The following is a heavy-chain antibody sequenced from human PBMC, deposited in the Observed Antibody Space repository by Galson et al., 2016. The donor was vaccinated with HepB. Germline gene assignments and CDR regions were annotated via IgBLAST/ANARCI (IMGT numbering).Heavy chain of an antibody. CDR3: TTNNYVGSGYLVDAYDI. V-gene: IGHV3-15*07. Sequence: SLRLSCAASGVTFSTAWMNWVRQAPGKGLEWVGRIKSNIDGGTTDYAAPVKGRFTITRYDSTHTLYLQMNSLKTEDTAEYYCTTNNYVGSGYLVDAYDIWGQGTMVTVSS. CDR1: GVTFSTAW. D-gene: IGHD3-22*01. CDR2: IKSNIDGGTT. J-gene: IGHJ3*02.